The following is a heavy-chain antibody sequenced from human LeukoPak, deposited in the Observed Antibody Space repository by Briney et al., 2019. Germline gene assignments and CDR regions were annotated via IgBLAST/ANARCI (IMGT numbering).Heavy chain of an antibody. J-gene: IGHJ3*02. V-gene: IGHV4-31*03. D-gene: IGHD2-2*01. CDR2: IYYSGST. CDR3: ARYCSSTSCYFFEAFDI. CDR1: GGSISSGGYY. Sequence: SQTQSLTCTVSGGSISSGGYYWSWIRQHPGKGLEWIGYIYYSGSTYYNPSLKSRLSISVDTSKNQFSLKLNSVTAADTAVYYCARYCSSTSCYFFEAFDIWGQGTMVTVS.